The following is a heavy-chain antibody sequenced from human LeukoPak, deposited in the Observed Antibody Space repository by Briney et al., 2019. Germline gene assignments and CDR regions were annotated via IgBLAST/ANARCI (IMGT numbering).Heavy chain of an antibody. V-gene: IGHV3-7*01. CDR2: INPAGSDI. Sequence: GGSLRLSCEASGFTFSSYWMAWVRQAPGKSLEWVANINPAGSDIYYVDSVKGRFTISRDNAKKSTFLQMNSLRVEETALYYCVRWGVAADMQDWGQGTLVTVSS. J-gene: IGHJ4*02. CDR1: GFTFSSYW. D-gene: IGHD2-2*01. CDR3: VRWGVAADMQD.